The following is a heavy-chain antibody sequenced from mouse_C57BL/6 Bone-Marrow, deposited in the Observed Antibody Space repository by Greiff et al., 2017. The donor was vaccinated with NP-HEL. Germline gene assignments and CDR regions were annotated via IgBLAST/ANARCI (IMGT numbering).Heavy chain of an antibody. CDR1: GFSFNTYA. D-gene: IGHD1-1*01. J-gene: IGHJ4*01. Sequence: EVQLVESGGGLVQPKGSLKLSCAASGFSFNTYAMNWVRQAPGKGLEWVARIRSKSNNYATYYADSVKDRFTISRDDSESMLYLQMNNLKTEETAMYYCVRQVAPFTTVVATDAMDYWGQGTSVTVSS. V-gene: IGHV10-1*01. CDR2: IRSKSNNYAT. CDR3: VRQVAPFTTVVATDAMDY.